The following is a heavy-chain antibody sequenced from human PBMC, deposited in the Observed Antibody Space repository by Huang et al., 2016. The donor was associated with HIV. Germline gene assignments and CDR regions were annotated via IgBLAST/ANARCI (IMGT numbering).Heavy chain of an antibody. CDR1: GGSIRSDNYY. J-gene: IGHJ4*02. CDR3: ARLPGSITMIRGVITDPY. Sequence: QLQLQESGPGLVKPSETLSLTCTVSGGSIRSDNYYWGWIRQPPGKGLEWIGSIYYSGSTYYNPSLKRIVTITVDTSKNHFYLRMRSVTAADTAVYYCARLPGSITMIRGVITDPYWGQGTLVTVSS. D-gene: IGHD3-10*01. V-gene: IGHV4-39*02. CDR2: IYYSGST.